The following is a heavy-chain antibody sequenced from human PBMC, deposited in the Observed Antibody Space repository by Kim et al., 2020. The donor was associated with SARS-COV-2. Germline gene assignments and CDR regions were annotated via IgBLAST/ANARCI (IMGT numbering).Heavy chain of an antibody. Sequence: GGSLRLSCAASGFTFSDYYMSWIRQAPGKGLEWVSYISSSGSTIYYADSVKGRFTISRDNAKNSLYLQMNSLRAEDTAVYYCTSSYGSGNGPFDYWGQGTLVTVSS. CDR3: TSSYGSGNGPFDY. J-gene: IGHJ4*02. D-gene: IGHD3-10*01. V-gene: IGHV3-11*04. CDR2: ISSSGSTI. CDR1: GFTFSDYY.